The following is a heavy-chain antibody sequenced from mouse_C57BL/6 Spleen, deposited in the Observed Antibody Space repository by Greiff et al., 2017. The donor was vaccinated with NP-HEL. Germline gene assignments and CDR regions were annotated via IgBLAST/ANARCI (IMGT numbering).Heavy chain of an antibody. Sequence: VQLQQSGAELVRPGASVKLSCKASGYTFTDYYINWVKQRPGQGLEWIARIYPGSGNTYYNEKFKGKATLTAEKSSSTAYMQLSSLTSEDSAVYFGARGEAYYSNYGFAYWGQGTLVTVSA. CDR2: IYPGSGNT. CDR3: ARGEAYYSNYGFAY. J-gene: IGHJ3*01. CDR1: GYTFTDYY. V-gene: IGHV1-76*01. D-gene: IGHD2-5*01.